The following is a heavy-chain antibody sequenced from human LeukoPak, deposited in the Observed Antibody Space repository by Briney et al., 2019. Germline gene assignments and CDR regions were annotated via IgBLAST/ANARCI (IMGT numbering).Heavy chain of an antibody. V-gene: IGHV3-33*01. CDR3: ARDGQNGSPYATDV. CDR1: GFTFRSHG. Sequence: PGGSLRLSCAASGFTFRSHGMHWVRQAPGKGLEWVAGIWYDGSNEDHADSVKGRFTISRDNSKNTLYLQMNSLRVEDTAVYYCARDGQNGSPYATDVWGQGTTVTVSS. J-gene: IGHJ6*02. D-gene: IGHD3-10*01. CDR2: IWYDGSNE.